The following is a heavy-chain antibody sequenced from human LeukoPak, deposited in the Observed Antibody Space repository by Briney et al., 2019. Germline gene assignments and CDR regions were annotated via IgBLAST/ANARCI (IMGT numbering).Heavy chain of an antibody. Sequence: ASVKVSCKASGYSFSTYAIHWVRQAPGQRLEWMGWINAGNGDTRYSQKFQGRVTITRDTSASTAYMELRSLRSDDTAVYYCARDQDSLNYYDSSGPTHWGQGTLVTVSS. CDR3: ARDQDSLNYYDSSGPTH. CDR2: INAGNGDT. V-gene: IGHV1-3*01. J-gene: IGHJ4*02. CDR1: GYSFSTYA. D-gene: IGHD3-22*01.